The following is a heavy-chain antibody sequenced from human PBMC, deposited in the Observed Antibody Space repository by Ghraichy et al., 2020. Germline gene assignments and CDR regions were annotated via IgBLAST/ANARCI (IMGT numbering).Heavy chain of an antibody. D-gene: IGHD3-22*01. CDR2: IKQDGSEK. Sequence: GGSLRLSCAASGFTFSSYWMSWVRQAPGKGLEWVANIKQDGSEKYYVDSVKGRFTISRDNAKNSLYLQMNSLRAEDTAVYYCARSKGGTYYYDSSGYYGQFDYWGQGTLVTVSS. V-gene: IGHV3-7*01. J-gene: IGHJ4*02. CDR1: GFTFSSYW. CDR3: ARSKGGTYYYDSSGYYGQFDY.